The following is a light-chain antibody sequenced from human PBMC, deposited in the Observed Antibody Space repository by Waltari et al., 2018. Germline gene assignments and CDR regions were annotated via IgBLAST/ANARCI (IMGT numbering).Light chain of an antibody. CDR1: SSYVGSYNL. Sequence: QSALTQPASVSGSPGQSITISCTGTSSYVGSYNLVSWYQQHPGKAPKLMMYEVRQRPSGVSNRFSGSKSGNTASLTISGLQAEDEADYYCCSYAGSSTLVFGGGTKLTGL. V-gene: IGLV2-23*02. J-gene: IGLJ2*01. CDR3: CSYAGSSTLV. CDR2: EVR.